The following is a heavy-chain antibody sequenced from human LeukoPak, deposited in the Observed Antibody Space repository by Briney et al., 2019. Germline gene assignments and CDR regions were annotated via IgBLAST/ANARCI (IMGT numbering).Heavy chain of an antibody. V-gene: IGHV3-9*01. J-gene: IGHJ4*01. CDR3: AKDGRPDTYGIFDL. D-gene: IGHD1-1*01. Sequence: GRFTISRDNAKNSLYLQMNSLRAEDTALYYCAKDGRPDTYGIFDLWGHGTLVTVSS.